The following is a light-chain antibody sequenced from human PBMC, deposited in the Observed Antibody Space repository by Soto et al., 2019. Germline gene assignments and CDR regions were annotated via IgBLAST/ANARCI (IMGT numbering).Light chain of an antibody. CDR3: QQNYRAPLT. CDR2: GAS. Sequence: DIQMTQSPSSVSALIGDRVTITCRASQGVGSHVNWYQQKPGKAPNLLIHGASNLQSGVPSTFSVSGSGTDFTLTISSLQPEDFATYYCQQNYRAPLTFGGGTKVEFK. CDR1: QGVGSH. J-gene: IGKJ4*01. V-gene: IGKV1-39*01.